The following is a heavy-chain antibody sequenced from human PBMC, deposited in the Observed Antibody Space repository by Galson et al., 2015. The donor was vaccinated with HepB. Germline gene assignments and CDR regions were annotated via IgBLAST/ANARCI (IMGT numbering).Heavy chain of an antibody. CDR1: GFTFSSYS. Sequence: SLRLSCAASGFTFSSYSMNWVRQAPGKGLEWVSSISSSSNYIYYADLVKGRFTISRDNAKKSLYLQMKSLRAEDTAVYYCARFGLAVACFDYWGQGTLVTVSS. V-gene: IGHV3-21*01. CDR3: ARFGLAVACFDY. D-gene: IGHD6-13*01. CDR2: ISSSSNYI. J-gene: IGHJ4*02.